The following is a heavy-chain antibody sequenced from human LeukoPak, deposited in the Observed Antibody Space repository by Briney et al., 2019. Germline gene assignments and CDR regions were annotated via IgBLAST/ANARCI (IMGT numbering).Heavy chain of an antibody. CDR2: IHTSGSI. Sequence: SGTLSLTCTVFGGSIGIYYWNWIRQPAGKGLEWIGRIHTSGSIIYNPSLKSRVTMSLDTSNNQFSLYLSSVTAADTAVYYCATSGYNYAPFDYWGQGTLVTVSS. J-gene: IGHJ4*02. CDR3: ATSGYNYAPFDY. V-gene: IGHV4-4*07. D-gene: IGHD5-18*01. CDR1: GGSIGIYY.